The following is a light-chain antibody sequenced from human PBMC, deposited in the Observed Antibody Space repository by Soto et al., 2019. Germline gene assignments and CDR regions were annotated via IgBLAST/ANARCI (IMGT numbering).Light chain of an antibody. CDR1: QGISSY. J-gene: IGKJ5*01. CDR2: AAS. CDR3: QQSYSTPVT. Sequence: DIQLTQSPSVLSASTGDRVTITCRASQGISSYLAWYQQKPGKAPKLLIYAASTLQSGVPSRFSGSGSGTDFTLTISSLQPEDFATYYCQQSYSTPVTFGQRTRLEIK. V-gene: IGKV1-39*01.